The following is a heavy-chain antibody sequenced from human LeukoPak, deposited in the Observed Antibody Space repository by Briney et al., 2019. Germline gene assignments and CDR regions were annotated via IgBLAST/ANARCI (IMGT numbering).Heavy chain of an antibody. D-gene: IGHD2-21*02. CDR2: ISGSGGST. V-gene: IGHV3-23*01. Sequence: GGSLRLYCAASGFTFSSYAMSWVRQAPGKGLEWVSAISGSGGSTYYADSVKGRFTISRDYSKNTLYLQMNSLRAEDTAVYYCAKEALAYCGGDCYSYYFDYWGQGTLVTVSS. CDR1: GFTFSSYA. CDR3: AKEALAYCGGDCYSYYFDY. J-gene: IGHJ4*02.